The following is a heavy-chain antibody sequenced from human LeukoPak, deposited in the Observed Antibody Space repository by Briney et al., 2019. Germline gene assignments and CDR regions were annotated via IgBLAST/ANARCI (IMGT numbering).Heavy chain of an antibody. D-gene: IGHD1-26*01. CDR3: ARDMDSGPDFFDY. CDR2: IVVGSVNT. CDR1: GFTFTSSA. Sequence: SVKVSCKASGFTFTSSAMQWVRQARGQRLEWIGWIVVGSVNTNYAQKFQERVTITRDMSTSTAYMELSSLRSEDTAVYYCARDMDSGPDFFDYWGLGTLVTVSS. J-gene: IGHJ4*02. V-gene: IGHV1-58*02.